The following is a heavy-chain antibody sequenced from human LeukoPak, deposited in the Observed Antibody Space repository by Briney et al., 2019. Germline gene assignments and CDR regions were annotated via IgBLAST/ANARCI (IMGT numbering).Heavy chain of an antibody. D-gene: IGHD3-3*01. J-gene: IGHJ4*02. CDR2: IIPILGIA. Sequence: ASVKVSCKASGGTFSSYAISWVRQAPGQGLEWMGRIIPILGIANYAQKFQGRVTITADKSTSTAYMELSSLGSEDTAVYYCAREGLDYDFWSGYYTYWGQGTLVTVSS. CDR3: AREGLDYDFWSGYYTY. V-gene: IGHV1-69*04. CDR1: GGTFSSYA.